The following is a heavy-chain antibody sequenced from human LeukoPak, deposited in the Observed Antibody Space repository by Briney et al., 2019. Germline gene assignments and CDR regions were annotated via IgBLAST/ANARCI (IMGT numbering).Heavy chain of an antibody. J-gene: IGHJ4*02. Sequence: ASVKVSCKASGYTYTSYGISWVRQAPGQGVEWMGWISAYNGNTNYAQKLQGRVTMTTDTSTSTANMVLRSLRSDDAAVYYCARDLSSRSGWYGFDYWGQGTLVTVSS. CDR3: ARDLSSRSGWYGFDY. CDR1: GYTYTSYG. CDR2: ISAYNGNT. V-gene: IGHV1-18*01. D-gene: IGHD6-19*01.